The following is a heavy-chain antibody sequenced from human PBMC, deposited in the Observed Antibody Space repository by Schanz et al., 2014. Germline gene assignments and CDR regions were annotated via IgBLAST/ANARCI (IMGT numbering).Heavy chain of an antibody. Sequence: VQLEQSGAEVKKPGSSVKVSCKASGGTFSSFGINWVRQAPGQGLEWMGRIIPSLGLAKYEQKFQDKVTITADTSASTAYMELTSLRSEDTAVYYCARDHQWLARYYMDVWGKGTTVTVSS. CDR2: IIPSLGLA. CDR3: ARDHQWLARYYMDV. CDR1: GGTFSSFG. J-gene: IGHJ6*03. D-gene: IGHD6-19*01. V-gene: IGHV1-69*04.